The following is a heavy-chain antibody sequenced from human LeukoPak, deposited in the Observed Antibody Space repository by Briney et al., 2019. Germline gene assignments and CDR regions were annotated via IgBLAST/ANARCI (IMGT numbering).Heavy chain of an antibody. CDR3: ARSPISCSSTSCYTGDNWFDP. CDR2: IVPSVGTG. D-gene: IGHD2-2*02. V-gene: IGHV1-69*05. J-gene: IGHJ5*02. CDR1: GGTFSSYA. Sequence: SVKVSCKAAGGTFSSYAISWVRHAPGQGLGWMGGIVPSVGTGSYAQEFQGRVMITTDESTSTAYMELSSLRSEDTAVYYCARSPISCSSTSCYTGDNWFDPWGQGTLVTVSS.